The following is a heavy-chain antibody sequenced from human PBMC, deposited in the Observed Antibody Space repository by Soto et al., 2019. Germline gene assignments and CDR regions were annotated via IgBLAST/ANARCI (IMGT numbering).Heavy chain of an antibody. CDR2: IIPIFGTA. D-gene: IGHD6-6*01. Sequence: ASVKVSCKASGVTFSSYAISWVRQAPGQGLEWMGGIIPIFGTANYAQKFQGRVTITADESTSTAYMELSSLRSEDTAVYYCARASSYSSSWHYYYGMDVWGQGTTVTVSS. CDR3: ARASSYSSSWHYYYGMDV. J-gene: IGHJ6*02. V-gene: IGHV1-69*13. CDR1: GVTFSSYA.